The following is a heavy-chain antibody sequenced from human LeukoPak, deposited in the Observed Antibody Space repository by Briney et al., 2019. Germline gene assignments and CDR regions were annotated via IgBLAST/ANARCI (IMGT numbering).Heavy chain of an antibody. D-gene: IGHD6-13*01. V-gene: IGHV3-30-3*01. Sequence: GGSLRLSCAASGFAFSSYAMHWVRQGPGKGLEWVAFVSYDGGSKYYADSVKGRITISRDNSKNTLHLQMNSLRTEDTAVYYCARVKGGIAAAGNYFDYWGQGTLVTVSS. CDR2: VSYDGGSK. CDR1: GFAFSSYA. J-gene: IGHJ4*02. CDR3: ARVKGGIAAAGNYFDY.